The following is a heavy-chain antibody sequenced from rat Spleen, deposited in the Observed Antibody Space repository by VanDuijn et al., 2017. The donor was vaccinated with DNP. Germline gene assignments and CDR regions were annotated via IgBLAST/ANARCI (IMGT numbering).Heavy chain of an antibody. D-gene: IGHD1-11*01. J-gene: IGHJ3*01. CDR2: ISTSGEYT. V-gene: IGHV5S13*01. Sequence: EVHLVESGGGLVQPGRSLKLSCVASGFTFSKYGMAWVRQAPTKGLEWVASISTSGEYTHYGDSVKGRFSISRDNAKDTQYLQMDSLRPEDTATYYCATGVYGGYEDWFANWGQGTLVTVSS. CDR3: ATGVYGGYEDWFAN. CDR1: GFTFSKYG.